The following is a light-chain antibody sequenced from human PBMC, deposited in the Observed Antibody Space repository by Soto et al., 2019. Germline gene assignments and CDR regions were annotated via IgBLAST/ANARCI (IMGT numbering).Light chain of an antibody. CDR3: SSYTTNGVGV. J-gene: IGLJ2*01. CDR1: DSDVGGYNY. CDR2: NVS. V-gene: IGLV2-14*03. Sequence: QSARTQPASESWSPGQSITISCTGTDSDVGGYNYVSWYQHHPGNAPKVMIYNVSYRPSGVSNRFSGSKSGNTASLTISGLQAEDESDYYCSSYTTNGVGVFGGGTKVTLL.